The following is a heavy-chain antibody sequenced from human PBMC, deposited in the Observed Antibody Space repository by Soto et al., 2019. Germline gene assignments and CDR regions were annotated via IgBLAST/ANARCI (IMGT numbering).Heavy chain of an antibody. D-gene: IGHD3-9*01. CDR2: IYYSGST. Sequence: SETLSLTWTVSGGSISSYYWSWIRQPPGKGLEWIGYIYYSGSTNYNPSLKSRVTISVDTSKNQFSLKLSSVTAADTAVYYCAREVGKGDYDILTGYPADDAFDIWGQGTMVTVSS. V-gene: IGHV4-59*01. CDR3: AREVGKGDYDILTGYPADDAFDI. CDR1: GGSISSYY. J-gene: IGHJ3*02.